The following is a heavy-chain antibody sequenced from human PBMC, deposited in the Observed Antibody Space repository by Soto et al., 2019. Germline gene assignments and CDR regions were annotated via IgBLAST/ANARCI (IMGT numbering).Heavy chain of an antibody. CDR1: GFSLSNARMG. D-gene: IGHD3-3*01. J-gene: IGHJ4*02. CDR3: ARGSYYDFWSGYWYYFDY. Sequence: QVTLKESGPVLVKPTETLTLTCTVSGFSLSNARMGVSWIRQPPGKALEWLAHIFSNDEKSYSTSLKSRLTIAKDTSKSQVVRTMTNMDPVDTATYYCARGSYYDFWSGYWYYFDYWGQGTLVTVSS. CDR2: IFSNDEK. V-gene: IGHV2-26*01.